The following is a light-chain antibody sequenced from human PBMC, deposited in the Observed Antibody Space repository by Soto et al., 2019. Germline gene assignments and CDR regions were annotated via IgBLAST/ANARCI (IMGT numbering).Light chain of an antibody. Sequence: DIQMTQSPSSLSASVGDRVTITCRASQSISSYLNWFQQKPGKAPNLLIYSASSLQSGVPSRFSGSGSGTDFTLTISSLQREDFATYYCQQSYSTLLTFGGGTKVEIK. CDR1: QSISSY. CDR3: QQSYSTLLT. CDR2: SAS. J-gene: IGKJ4*01. V-gene: IGKV1-39*01.